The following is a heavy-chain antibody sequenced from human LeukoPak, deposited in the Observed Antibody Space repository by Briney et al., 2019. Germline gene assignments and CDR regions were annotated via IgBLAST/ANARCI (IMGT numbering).Heavy chain of an antibody. CDR3: ARRREGTSNFDC. D-gene: IGHD3-10*01. Sequence: KASETLSLTCTVSGGSVTSSGYYWAWIRQPPGKGLEWIANIHYTGSTYYTPSLTSRVTISVDTSKNQLSLNLNSVTAADTAFYYCARRREGTSNFDCWGQGTLVTVSS. CDR1: GGSVTSSGYY. V-gene: IGHV4-39*01. CDR2: IHYTGST. J-gene: IGHJ4*02.